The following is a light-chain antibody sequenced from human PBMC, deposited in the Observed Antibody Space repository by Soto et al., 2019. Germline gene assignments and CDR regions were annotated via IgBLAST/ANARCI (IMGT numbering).Light chain of an antibody. CDR2: DAS. J-gene: IGKJ1*01. CDR1: QSISSW. CDR3: QHYNSYSEA. V-gene: IGKV1-5*01. Sequence: DIQMTQYPSSLSASVGDRVTSTCRASQSISSWLAWYQQKPGKAPKLLIYDASSLESGVPSRFSGSGSGTEFTLTISSLQPDDFATYYCQHYNSYSEAFGQGTMVDIK.